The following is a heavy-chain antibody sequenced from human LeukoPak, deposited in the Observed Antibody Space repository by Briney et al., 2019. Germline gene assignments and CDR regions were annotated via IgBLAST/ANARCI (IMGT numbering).Heavy chain of an antibody. CDR1: GGSFSGYY. Sequence: SETLSLTCAVYGGSFSGYYWSWIRQPPGKGLEWIGEINHSGSTNYNPSLKSRVTISVDTSKNQFSLKLSSVTAADTAVYYCARGSDDYDSSGYYDYWGQGTLATVSS. CDR2: INHSGST. CDR3: ARGSDDYDSSGYYDY. J-gene: IGHJ4*02. D-gene: IGHD3-22*01. V-gene: IGHV4-34*01.